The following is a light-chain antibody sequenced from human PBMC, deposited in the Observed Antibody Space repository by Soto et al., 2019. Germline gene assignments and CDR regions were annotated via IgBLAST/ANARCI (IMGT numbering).Light chain of an antibody. CDR3: SSYTTKSSLI. J-gene: IGLJ2*01. CDR1: MRNVGGYNL. Sequence: QSALTQPASVSGSPGQSITISCAGTMRNVGGYNLVSWYQQHPGRAPQLIIYEVRNRPSGIYFRFSGSKSGNTASLTISGLQDEDEADYYCSSYTTKSSLIFGGGTKLTVL. CDR2: EVR. V-gene: IGLV2-14*01.